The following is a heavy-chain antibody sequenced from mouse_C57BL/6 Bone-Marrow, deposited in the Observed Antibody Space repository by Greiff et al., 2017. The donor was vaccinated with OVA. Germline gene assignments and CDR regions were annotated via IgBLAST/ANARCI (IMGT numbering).Heavy chain of an antibody. J-gene: IGHJ4*01. Sequence: EVKLVESGGGLVQPGGSLKLSCAASGFTFSDYYMYWVRQTPEKRLEWVAYISNGGGSTYYPDTVKGRFTISRDNAKNTLYLQRSRLKSEDTAMYYCARHERPTWFYAMDYWGQGTSVIVSS. V-gene: IGHV5-12*01. CDR2: ISNGGGST. D-gene: IGHD2-2*01. CDR1: GFTFSDYY. CDR3: ARHERPTWFYAMDY.